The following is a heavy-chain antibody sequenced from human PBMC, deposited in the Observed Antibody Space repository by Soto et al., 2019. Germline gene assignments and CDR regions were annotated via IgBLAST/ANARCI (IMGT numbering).Heavy chain of an antibody. J-gene: IGHJ6*02. Sequence: GGSLRLSCAASGFTLSSYEMNWVRQAPGKGLGWVSYISSGGKTMYYTYPVRGRFTISTDTAKKSLYLKMRSLRAEDTAVYYCERGGTSGDFLSGDLYGLDVWGQGTAVTVSS. CDR1: GFTLSSYE. V-gene: IGHV3-48*03. CDR2: ISSGGKTM. D-gene: IGHD3-3*01. CDR3: ERGGTSGDFLSGDLYGLDV.